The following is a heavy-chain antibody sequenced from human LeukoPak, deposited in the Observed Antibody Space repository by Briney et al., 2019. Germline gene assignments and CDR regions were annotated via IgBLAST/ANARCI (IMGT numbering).Heavy chain of an antibody. J-gene: IGHJ4*02. CDR3: ARDKGDDEGSKFDF. V-gene: IGHV3-7*03. Sequence: GGSLRLSCAVSGFTFSSYWMSWVRQAPGKGLERVANIRQDGSEKYYVDSVKGRYTISRDNAKNSLYLQMNSLRAEDTAVYYCARDKGDDEGSKFDFWGQGTLVTVSS. CDR2: IRQDGSEK. D-gene: IGHD5-24*01. CDR1: GFTFSSYW.